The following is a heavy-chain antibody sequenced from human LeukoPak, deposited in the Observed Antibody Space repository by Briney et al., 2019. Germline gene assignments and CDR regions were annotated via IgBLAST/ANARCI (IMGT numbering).Heavy chain of an antibody. CDR3: AKDLDTAMVTGHPLFDY. V-gene: IGHV4-39*07. J-gene: IGHJ4*02. Sequence: PGGSLRLSCAASGFTFSSYAMSWGRQPPGKGLEWIGSIYYSGSTYYNPSLKSRVTISVDTSKNQFSLKLSSVTAADTAVYYCAKDLDTAMVTGHPLFDYWGQGTLVTVSS. D-gene: IGHD5-18*01. CDR2: IYYSGST. CDR1: GFTFSSYA.